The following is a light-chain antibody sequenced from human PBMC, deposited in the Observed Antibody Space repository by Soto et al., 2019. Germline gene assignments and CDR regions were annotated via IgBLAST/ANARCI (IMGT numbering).Light chain of an antibody. CDR2: DVS. CDR3: SSYTSSSTVV. J-gene: IGLJ2*01. Sequence: QSVLTQPASVSGSPGQSITISCTGSSSDVGVYNYVSRYQQHPGKAPKLIIYDVSNRPSGVSNRFSGSKSGNTASLTISGLQAEDEADYYCSSYTSSSTVVFGGGTKLTVL. V-gene: IGLV2-14*01. CDR1: SSDVGVYNY.